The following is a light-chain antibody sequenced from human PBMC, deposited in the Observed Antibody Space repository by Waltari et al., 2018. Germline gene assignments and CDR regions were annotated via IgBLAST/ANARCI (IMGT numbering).Light chain of an antibody. CDR3: QQYNSYPGT. CDR1: QSISSW. CDR2: KAP. V-gene: IGKV1-5*03. J-gene: IGKJ1*01. Sequence: DIQMTQSPSTLSASVGDRVTITCRASQSISSWLAWYQQKPGKAPKLLSYKAPSLESGVPSRFSGSGSGTEFTLTISSLQPDDFATYYCQQYNSYPGTFGQGTKVEIK.